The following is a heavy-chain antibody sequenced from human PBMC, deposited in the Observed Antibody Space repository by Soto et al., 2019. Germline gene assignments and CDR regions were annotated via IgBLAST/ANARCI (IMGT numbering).Heavy chain of an antibody. CDR1: GFTFSRYW. CDR2: INSDGSTI. Sequence: EVQLVESGGGLVQPGGSLRLSCAASGFTFSRYWMHWVRQTPGTGLEWVSRINSDGSTINYADSVKGRFTTSRDNAKNTVYLQMNSLRVEETAVYYCAIDRQGDGDYKLEVWGQGTTVIVSS. J-gene: IGHJ6*02. V-gene: IGHV3-74*01. CDR3: AIDRQGDGDYKLEV. D-gene: IGHD4-17*01.